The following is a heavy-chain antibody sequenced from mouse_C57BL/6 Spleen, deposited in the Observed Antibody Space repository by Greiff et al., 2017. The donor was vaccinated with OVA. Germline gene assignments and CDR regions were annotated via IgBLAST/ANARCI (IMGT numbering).Heavy chain of an antibody. CDR1: GYAFTNYL. CDR3: ARSENHAMDY. V-gene: IGHV1-54*01. J-gene: IGHJ4*01. Sequence: VQLVESGAELVRPGTSVKVSCKASGYAFTNYLIEWVKQRPGQGLEWIGVINPGSGGTNYNEKFKGKATLTADKSSSTAYMQLSSLTSEDSAVYFCARSENHAMDYWGQGTSVTVSS. CDR2: INPGSGGT.